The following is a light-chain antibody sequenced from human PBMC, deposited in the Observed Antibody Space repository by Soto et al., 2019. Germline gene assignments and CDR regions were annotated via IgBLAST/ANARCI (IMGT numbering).Light chain of an antibody. J-gene: IGKJ1*01. CDR2: GAS. Sequence: EIVLTQSPGTLSLSPGERATLSCRASQSVSTNYLAWYQRKPGQAPRLLIYGASSRATDIPNRFSGSGSGTDFPLTITRLKAEDFAVYYCQQYGSSPPTFGQGTKVKIK. CDR3: QQYGSSPPT. V-gene: IGKV3-20*01. CDR1: QSVSTNY.